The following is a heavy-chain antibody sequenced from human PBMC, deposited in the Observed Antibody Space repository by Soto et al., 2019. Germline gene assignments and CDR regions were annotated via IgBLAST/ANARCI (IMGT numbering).Heavy chain of an antibody. CDR2: VYYRGIT. D-gene: IGHD2-8*01. J-gene: IGHJ3*02. CDR3: ARAQPRNGFEHSFDI. V-gene: IGHV4-30-4*01. CDR1: GDSIGNGDYY. Sequence: SETLSLTCSVSGDSIGNGDYYWNWIRQPPGKGLEWIGYVYYRGITNYNPSLKSRVTISVDMSKTHFSLNLTSVTAADTAVYYCARAQPRNGFEHSFDIWGQGTMVIVS.